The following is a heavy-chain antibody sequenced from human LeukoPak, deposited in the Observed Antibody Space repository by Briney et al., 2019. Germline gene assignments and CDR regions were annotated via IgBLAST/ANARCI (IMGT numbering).Heavy chain of an antibody. J-gene: IGHJ4*02. CDR3: ARDHSGSGSYFFDY. CDR1: GYTFTSYY. V-gene: IGHV1-46*01. D-gene: IGHD1-26*01. Sequence: ASVKLSRTSSGYTFTSYYMHLVRQAPGQGLEWMGIINPSGGSTSYAQKFQGRVTMTRDTSTSTVYMELSSLRSEDTAVYYCARDHSGSGSYFFDYWGQGPLV. CDR2: INPSGGST.